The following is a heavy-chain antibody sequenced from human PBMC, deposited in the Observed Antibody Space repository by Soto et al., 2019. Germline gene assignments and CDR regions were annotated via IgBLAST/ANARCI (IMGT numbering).Heavy chain of an antibody. D-gene: IGHD3-22*01. V-gene: IGHV5-51*01. CDR1: GYSFTSYW. CDR3: ARLNDSSGYYRDDAFDI. J-gene: IGHJ3*02. Sequence: GESLKISCKGSGYSFTSYWIGWVRQMPGKGLEWMGIIYPGDSDTRYSPSFQGQVTISADKSISTAYLQWSSLKASDTATYYCARLNDSSGYYRDDAFDIWGQGTMVTVSS. CDR2: IYPGDSDT.